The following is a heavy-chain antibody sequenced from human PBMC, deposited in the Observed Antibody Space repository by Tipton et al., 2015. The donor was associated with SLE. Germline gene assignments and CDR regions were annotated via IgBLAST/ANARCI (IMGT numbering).Heavy chain of an antibody. D-gene: IGHD2-8*02. V-gene: IGHV4-39*07. CDR3: ARDVGGYNTGWFPYYFDY. J-gene: IGHJ4*02. Sequence: LRLSCTVSGGSISSSDYYWAWIRQPAGKGLEWIGDIYHTGSSDYNPSLKSRVSMSVDTSNNQFSLKIKSVTAADTAVYYCARDVGGYNTGWFPYYFDYWGQGTLVTVSS. CDR2: IYHTGSS. CDR1: GGSISSSDYY.